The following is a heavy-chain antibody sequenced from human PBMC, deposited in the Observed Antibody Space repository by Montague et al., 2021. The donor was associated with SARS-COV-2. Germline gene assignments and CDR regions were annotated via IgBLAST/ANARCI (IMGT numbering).Heavy chain of an antibody. D-gene: IGHD2-15*01. J-gene: IGHJ4*02. V-gene: IGHV4-59*01. Sequence: SETLSLTRSLSGGSINNYFWSWIRQSPGKGLEWVGYMHSTGSTAXNPSLKSRVIISVDTSKTQISLKLSSVSAADTALYYCARAVVGAKTATIESWGQGTLVTVSS. CDR3: ARAVVGAKTATIES. CDR1: GGSINNYF. CDR2: MHSTGST.